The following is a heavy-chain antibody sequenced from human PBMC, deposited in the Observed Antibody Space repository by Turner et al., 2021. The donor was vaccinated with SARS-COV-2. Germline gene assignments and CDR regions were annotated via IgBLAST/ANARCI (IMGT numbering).Heavy chain of an antibody. CDR2: ISYDGNNK. CDR3: ARGAGGYRTYFDY. D-gene: IGHD5-12*01. Sequence: QVQLVESGGGVVQPGRSLRLSCAASGFTFSSYAIHWVRQAPGKGLEWVAVISYDGNNKYYADSVKGRFTISRDNSKNTLYLQMNSLRAEDTAVYYCARGAGGYRTYFDYWGQGTLVTVSS. V-gene: IGHV3-30-3*01. CDR1: GFTFSSYA. J-gene: IGHJ4*02.